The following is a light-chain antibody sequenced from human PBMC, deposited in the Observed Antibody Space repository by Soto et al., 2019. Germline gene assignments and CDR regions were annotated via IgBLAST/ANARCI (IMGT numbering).Light chain of an antibody. J-gene: IGLJ2*01. CDR3: SSYASSGTVI. Sequence: QSALTQPASVSGSPGQSITISCTGTSSDVGAHNYVSWYQQHPVKAPKLMIYVVISRPSGISNRFSGSKSGNTASLTISGVQAEDEADYYCSSYASSGTVIFGGGTKLTVL. CDR2: VVI. V-gene: IGLV2-14*01. CDR1: SSDVGAHNY.